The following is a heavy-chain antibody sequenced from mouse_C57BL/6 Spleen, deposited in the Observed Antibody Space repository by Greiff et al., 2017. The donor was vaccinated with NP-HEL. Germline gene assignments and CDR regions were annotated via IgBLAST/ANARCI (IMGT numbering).Heavy chain of an antibody. Sequence: QVQLQQPGAELVKPGASVKVSCKASGYTFTSYWMHWVKQRPGQGLEWIGRIHPSDSDTNYNQKFKGKATLTVDKSSSTAYMQLSSLTSEDSAVYYCAISHYYGSSYWFAYWGQGTLVTVSA. CDR1: GYTFTSYW. J-gene: IGHJ3*01. CDR2: IHPSDSDT. CDR3: AISHYYGSSYWFAY. D-gene: IGHD1-1*01. V-gene: IGHV1-74*01.